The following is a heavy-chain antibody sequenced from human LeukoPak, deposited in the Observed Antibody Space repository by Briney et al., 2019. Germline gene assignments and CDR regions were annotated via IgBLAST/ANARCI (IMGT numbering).Heavy chain of an antibody. CDR3: AKDWKPIAVAGRGEYYFDY. Sequence: GGSLRLSCAASGFPFSNYAMSWVRQAPGKGLEWVSVISGSGGSTYYADSVKGRFTISRDNSKNTLYLQMNSLRAEDTAVYYCAKDWKPIAVAGRGEYYFDYWGQGTLVTVSS. V-gene: IGHV3-23*01. J-gene: IGHJ4*02. D-gene: IGHD6-19*01. CDR2: ISGSGGST. CDR1: GFPFSNYA.